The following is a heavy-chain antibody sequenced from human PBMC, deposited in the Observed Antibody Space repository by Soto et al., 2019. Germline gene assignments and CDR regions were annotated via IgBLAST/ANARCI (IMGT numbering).Heavy chain of an antibody. J-gene: IGHJ5*02. CDR3: ARSVVVVAQNWFDP. D-gene: IGHD2-15*01. Sequence: SVKVSCKASGGTFSSYAISWVRQAPGQGLEWMGGIIPIFGTANYAQKFQGRVTITADESTSTAYTELSSLRSEDTAVYYCARSVVVVAQNWFDPWGQGTLVTVSS. CDR1: GGTFSSYA. CDR2: IIPIFGTA. V-gene: IGHV1-69*13.